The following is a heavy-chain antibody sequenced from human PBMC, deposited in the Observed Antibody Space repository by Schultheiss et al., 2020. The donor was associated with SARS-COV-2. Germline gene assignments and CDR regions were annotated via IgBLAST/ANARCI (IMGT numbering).Heavy chain of an antibody. Sequence: GGSLRLSCSASGFTFSSYAMHWVRQAPGKGLEWLAVIWYDGSKRFYADSVKGRFTISRDNAKNSLYLQMNSLRAEDTAVYYCARDDSQWELLRNYYYYGMDVWGQGTTVTVSS. CDR1: GFTFSSYA. CDR3: ARDDSQWELLRNYYYYGMDV. V-gene: IGHV3-33*08. CDR2: IWYDGSKR. J-gene: IGHJ6*02. D-gene: IGHD1-26*01.